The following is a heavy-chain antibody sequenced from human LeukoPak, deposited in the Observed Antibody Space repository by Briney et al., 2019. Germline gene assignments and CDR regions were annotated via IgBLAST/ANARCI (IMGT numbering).Heavy chain of an antibody. CDR3: ARDGGSYYDYYYYMDV. CDR2: IYYSGST. CDR1: GGSISSYY. V-gene: IGHV4-59*01. J-gene: IGHJ6*03. D-gene: IGHD1-26*01. Sequence: SETLSLTCTDSGGSISSYYWSWIRQPPGKGLEWIGYIYYSGSTNYNPSLKSRVTISVDTSKNQFSLKLSSVTAADTAVYYCARDGGSYYDYYYYMDVWGKGTTVTVSS.